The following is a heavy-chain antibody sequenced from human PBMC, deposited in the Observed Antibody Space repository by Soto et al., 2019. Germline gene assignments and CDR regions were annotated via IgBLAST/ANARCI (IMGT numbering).Heavy chain of an antibody. V-gene: IGHV1-2*02. CDR3: ARGGGVGVAGSAAFEM. D-gene: IGHD3-3*01. CDR1: GYPVTAYY. J-gene: IGHJ3*02. Sequence: QLHLVHSGAVVKKPGASVTVSCSASGYPVTAYYMHWVRQAPGRGLEWMGGINPATGAAKYTPTSQGRVTMTRGTSTSTVFMELSGLTSEDTAVFSCARGGGVGVAGSAAFEMWGQGTVVTVSS. CDR2: INPATGAA.